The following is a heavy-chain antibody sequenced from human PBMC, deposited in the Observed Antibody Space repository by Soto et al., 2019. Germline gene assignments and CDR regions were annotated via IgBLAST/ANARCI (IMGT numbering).Heavy chain of an antibody. D-gene: IGHD3-22*01. J-gene: IGHJ4*02. V-gene: IGHV3-30-3*01. CDR2: ISYDGSNK. CDR1: GFTFSSYA. CDR3: ARDTGSSGYYEPLDY. Sequence: GGSLRLSCAASGFTFSSYAMHWVRQAPGKGLEWVAVISYDGSNKYYAGSVKGRFTISRDNSKNTLYLQMNSLRAEDTAVYYCARDTGSSGYYEPLDYWGQGTLVTVSS.